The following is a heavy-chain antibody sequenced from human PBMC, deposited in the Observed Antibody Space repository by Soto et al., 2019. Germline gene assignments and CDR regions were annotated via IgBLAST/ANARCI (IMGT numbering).Heavy chain of an antibody. CDR1: GGSISSYY. Sequence: SETPSLSCTVSGGSISSYYWSWIRQPPGKGLEWIGEINHSGSTNYNPSLKSRVTISVDTSKNQFSLKLSSVTAADTAVYYCAREYSGYVANYYYYMDVWGKGTTVTVSS. CDR3: AREYSGYVANYYYYMDV. J-gene: IGHJ6*03. D-gene: IGHD5-12*01. CDR2: INHSGST. V-gene: IGHV4-34*01.